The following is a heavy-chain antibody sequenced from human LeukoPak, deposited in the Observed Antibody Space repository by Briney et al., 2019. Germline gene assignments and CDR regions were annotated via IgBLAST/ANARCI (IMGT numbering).Heavy chain of an antibody. V-gene: IGHV1-18*01. J-gene: IGHJ5*02. D-gene: IGHD1-26*01. CDR2: ISAYNGNT. Sequence: GASVKVSCKASGYTFTSYDINWVRQASGQGLEWMGWISAYNGNTNYAQKLQGRVTMTTDTSTSTAYMELRSLRSDDTAVYYCARRVGATTERWFDPWGQGTLVTVSS. CDR1: GYTFTSYD. CDR3: ARRVGATTERWFDP.